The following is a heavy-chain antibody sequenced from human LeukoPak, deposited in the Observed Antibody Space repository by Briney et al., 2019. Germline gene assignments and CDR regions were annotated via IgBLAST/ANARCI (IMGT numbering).Heavy chain of an antibody. CDR2: IRSVGSHK. Sequence: GGSLRLSCAASGFTFATYGMHWGRPAPGKGLEWVAFIRSVGSHKYYADSVKRRFTISRDNSKNTLYLQMNSLRAEDTAVYFCAKDLRAYGGKTYFDYWGQGTLVTVSS. CDR3: AKDLRAYGGKTYFDY. V-gene: IGHV3-30*02. D-gene: IGHD4-23*01. CDR1: GFTFATYG. J-gene: IGHJ4*02.